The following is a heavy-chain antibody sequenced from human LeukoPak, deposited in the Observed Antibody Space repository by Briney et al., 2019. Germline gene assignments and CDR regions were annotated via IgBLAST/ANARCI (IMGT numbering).Heavy chain of an antibody. CDR2: INTDGSST. Sequence: GGSLRLSCAASGFTFSSYWMHWVRQAPGKGLVWVSRINTDGSSTSYADSVKGRFTISGDNAKNTLYLQMNSLRAEDTAVYYCARETPEMAQPFDYWGQGTLVTVSS. J-gene: IGHJ4*02. V-gene: IGHV3-74*01. CDR3: ARETPEMAQPFDY. CDR1: GFTFSSYW. D-gene: IGHD5-24*01.